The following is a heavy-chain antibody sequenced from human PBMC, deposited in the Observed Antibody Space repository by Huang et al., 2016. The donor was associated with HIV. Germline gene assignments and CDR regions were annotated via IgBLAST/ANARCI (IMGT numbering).Heavy chain of an antibody. Sequence: QVQLQQWGTGLLKPSETLSLKCAVYGGSFSNYYWSWIRPSPGKVPECIGEITHRGQSTQNTSLRSRITMPIDTSKSQFYLNLTSVTTADTGVYYCARPKMIDGTPDSSWNYFDSWGQGTLVIVSS. CDR3: ARPKMIDGTPDSSWNYFDS. J-gene: IGHJ4*02. D-gene: IGHD2-21*01. V-gene: IGHV4-34*02. CDR1: GGSFSNYY. CDR2: ITHRGQS.